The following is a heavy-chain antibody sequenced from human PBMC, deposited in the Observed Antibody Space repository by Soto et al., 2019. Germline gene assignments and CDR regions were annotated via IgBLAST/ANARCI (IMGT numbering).Heavy chain of an antibody. CDR2: IDPSDSYT. CDR3: ARSAIRYYDSSGYTPGVFDY. CDR1: GYSFTSYW. D-gene: IGHD3-22*01. Sequence: GESLKISCKGSGYSFTSYWISWVRQMPGKGLVWMGRIDPSDSYTNYSPSFQGHVTISADKSISTAYLQWSSLRASDTAMYYCARSAIRYYDSSGYTPGVFDYWGQGTLVTVSS. J-gene: IGHJ4*02. V-gene: IGHV5-10-1*01.